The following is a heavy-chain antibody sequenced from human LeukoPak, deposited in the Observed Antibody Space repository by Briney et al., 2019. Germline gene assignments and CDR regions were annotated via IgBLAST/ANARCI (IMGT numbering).Heavy chain of an antibody. CDR2: INHSGST. Sequence: SETLSLTCAVYGGSFSGYYWSWIRQPPGKGLEWIGEINHSGSTNYNPSLKSRVTISVDTSKNQFSLKLSSVTAADTAVYYCARDLEYCSSTSCPFDYWGQGTLVTVSP. J-gene: IGHJ4*02. CDR1: GGSFSGYY. D-gene: IGHD2-2*01. V-gene: IGHV4-34*01. CDR3: ARDLEYCSSTSCPFDY.